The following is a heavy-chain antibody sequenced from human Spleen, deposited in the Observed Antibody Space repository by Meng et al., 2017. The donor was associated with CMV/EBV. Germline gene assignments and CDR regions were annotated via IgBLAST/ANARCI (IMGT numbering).Heavy chain of an antibody. J-gene: IGHJ5*02. CDR1: FSSYA. CDR3: ARVARRVVVVPAAIGTGFDP. Sequence: FSSYAMHCVRQAPGKGLEWVAVISYDGSNKYYADSVKGRFTISRDNSKNTLYLQMNSLRAEDTAVYYCARVARRVVVVPAAIGTGFDPWGQGTLVTVSS. V-gene: IGHV3-30-3*01. CDR2: ISYDGSNK. D-gene: IGHD2-2*02.